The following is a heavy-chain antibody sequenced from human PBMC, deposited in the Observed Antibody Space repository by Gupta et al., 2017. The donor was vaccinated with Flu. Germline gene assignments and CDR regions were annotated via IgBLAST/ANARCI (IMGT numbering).Heavy chain of an antibody. D-gene: IGHD6-19*01. J-gene: IGHJ4*02. CDR3: AKDCSGNACYPTPDF. Sequence: QVPGKGLGGVSSISGSGDKTYFADSVRGRFTISRDNSKNTVFLQMTGLRAEDSALYYCAKDCSGNACYPTPDFWGQGALVTVSA. CDR2: ISGSGDKT. V-gene: IGHV3-23*01.